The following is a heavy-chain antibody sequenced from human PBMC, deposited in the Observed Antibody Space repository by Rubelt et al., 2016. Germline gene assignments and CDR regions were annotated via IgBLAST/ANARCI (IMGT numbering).Heavy chain of an antibody. V-gene: IGHV3-7*05. Sequence: SSYWMSWVRQAPGKGLEWVANIKEDGSQKYYVDSVKGRFTISRDNAKNSVYLQINSLRAEDTAVYYCSRWTGLEADGTLAYWGQGTLGTVSS. CDR1: SSYW. J-gene: IGHJ4*02. D-gene: IGHD3/OR15-3a*01. CDR3: SRWTGLEADGTLAY. CDR2: IKEDGSQK.